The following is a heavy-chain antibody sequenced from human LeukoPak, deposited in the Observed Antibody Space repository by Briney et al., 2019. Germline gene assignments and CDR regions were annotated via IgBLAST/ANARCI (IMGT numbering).Heavy chain of an antibody. V-gene: IGHV4-61*01. CDR3: ARGRRDPL. J-gene: IGHJ2*01. CDR1: GGSISSSSYY. CDR2: IYYSGST. Sequence: PSETLSLTCTVSGGSISSSSYYWSWMRQPPGKGLEWIGYIYYSGSTNYNPSLKSRVTMSVDTSENQTSLNLSSVTAADTAVYYCARGRRDPLWGRGTLVTVSS. D-gene: IGHD5-24*01.